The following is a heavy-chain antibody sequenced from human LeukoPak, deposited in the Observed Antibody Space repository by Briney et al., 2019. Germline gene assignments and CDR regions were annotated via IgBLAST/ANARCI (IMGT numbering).Heavy chain of an antibody. V-gene: IGHV1-18*01. CDR3: ARDSSSWPLDY. CDR2: ISAYNGNT. Sequence: ASVKVSCKASGYTFTSYGISWVRQAPGQGLEWMGWISAYNGNTNYAQKFQGRITMTTDTSTSTAYMELRSLRSDDTAVYYCARDSSSWPLDYWGQGTLVTVSS. CDR1: GYTFTSYG. D-gene: IGHD6-13*01. J-gene: IGHJ4*02.